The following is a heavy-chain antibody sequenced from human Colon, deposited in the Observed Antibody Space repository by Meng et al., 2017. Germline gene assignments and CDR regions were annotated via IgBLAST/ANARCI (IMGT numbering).Heavy chain of an antibody. Sequence: QVQVVQSGTEVKRPGASVKVSCKASGYSFSDCYIHWVRQAPGQGLEWMGWIVPNSGDTNYAQKFQGRVTMTRDTSISTTYMELIRLTSDDTAVYYCARSTPSLDYWGQGTLVTVSS. CDR2: IVPNSGDT. J-gene: IGHJ4*02. CDR1: GYSFSDCY. CDR3: ARSTPSLDY. V-gene: IGHV1-2*02. D-gene: IGHD2-15*01.